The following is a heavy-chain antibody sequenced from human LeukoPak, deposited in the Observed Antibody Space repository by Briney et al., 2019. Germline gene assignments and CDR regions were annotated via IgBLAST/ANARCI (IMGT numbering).Heavy chain of an antibody. V-gene: IGHV3-23*01. CDR3: TTDLSGYYDSSGYYSHYYFDY. J-gene: IGHJ4*02. D-gene: IGHD3-22*01. CDR2: ISGSGGST. CDR1: GFTFNNYA. Sequence: GGSLRLSCAASGFTFNNYAMNWVRQAPGKGLEWVSGISGSGGSTYYADSVKGRFTISRDNTKNSLYLQMNSLRAEDTAVFYCTTDLSGYYDSSGYYSHYYFDYWGQGTLVTVSS.